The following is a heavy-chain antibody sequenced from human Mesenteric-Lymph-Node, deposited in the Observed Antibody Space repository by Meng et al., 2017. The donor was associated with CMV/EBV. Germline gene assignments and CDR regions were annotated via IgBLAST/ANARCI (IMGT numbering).Heavy chain of an antibody. V-gene: IGHV1-69*10. CDR3: AVGYCSSTSCQFDY. CDR2: IIPILGIA. D-gene: IGHD2-2*03. CDR1: GYTFTSYG. Sequence: SVKVSCKASGYTFTSYGISWVRQAPGQGLEWMGGIIPILGIANYAQKFQGRVTITADKSTSTAYMELSSLRSEDTAVYYCAVGYCSSTSCQFDYWGQGTLVTVSS. J-gene: IGHJ4*02.